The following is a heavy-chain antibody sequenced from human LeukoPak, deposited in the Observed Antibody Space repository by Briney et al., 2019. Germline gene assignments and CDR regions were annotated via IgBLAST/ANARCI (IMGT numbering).Heavy chain of an antibody. CDR2: ISSSGSTI. CDR3: AELGITMIGGV. V-gene: IGHV3-11*04. CDR1: GFTVSSNY. D-gene: IGHD3-10*02. J-gene: IGHJ6*04. Sequence: PGGSLRLSCAASGFTVSSNYMSWVRQAPGKGLEWVSYISSSGSTIYYADSVKGRFTISRDNAKNTLYLQMNSLRAEDTAVYYCAELGITMIGGVWGKGTTVTISS.